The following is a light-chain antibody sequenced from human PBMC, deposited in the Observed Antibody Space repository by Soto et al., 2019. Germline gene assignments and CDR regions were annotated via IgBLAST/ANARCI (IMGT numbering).Light chain of an antibody. CDR3: SSYAGSNINVV. V-gene: IGLV2-8*01. CDR1: SSDVGSYNY. CDR2: EVS. Sequence: QSALTQPPSASGSPGQSVTISCTGTSSDVGSYNYVSWYQQHPGKAPKLMIYEVSKRPSGVPDRFSGSKSGNTASLTVSGIEADDESDYYCSSYAGSNINVVFCGGTKLTVL. J-gene: IGLJ2*01.